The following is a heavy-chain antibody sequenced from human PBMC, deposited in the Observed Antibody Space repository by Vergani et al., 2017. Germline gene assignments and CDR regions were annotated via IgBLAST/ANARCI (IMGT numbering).Heavy chain of an antibody. CDR2: IYHSGST. J-gene: IGHJ4*02. D-gene: IGHD4-23*01. V-gene: IGHV4-38-2*01. CDR1: GYSISSGYY. Sequence: QVQLQESGPGLVKPSETLSLTCAVSGYSISSGYYWGWIRQPPGKGLEWIGSIYHSGSTYYNPSLKSRVTISVDTSKNQFSLKLSSVTAADTAVYYCARGGYGGNTVTDYWGQGTLVTVSS. CDR3: ARGGYGGNTVTDY.